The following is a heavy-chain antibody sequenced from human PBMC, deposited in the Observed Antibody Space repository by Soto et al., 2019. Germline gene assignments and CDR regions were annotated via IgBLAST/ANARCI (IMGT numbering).Heavy chain of an antibody. V-gene: IGHV4-38-2*02. J-gene: IGHJ3*02. CDR3: ASRPGELDAFDI. Sequence: SETLSLTCTVSGYSISSGYYWGWIRQPPGKGLGWIGSIYSSGSTYYNPSLKSRVTISVDTSTNQFSLKLSSVTAADTAVYYCASRPGELDAFDIWGQGTMVTVSS. CDR2: IYSSGST. CDR1: GYSISSGYY. D-gene: IGHD3-16*01.